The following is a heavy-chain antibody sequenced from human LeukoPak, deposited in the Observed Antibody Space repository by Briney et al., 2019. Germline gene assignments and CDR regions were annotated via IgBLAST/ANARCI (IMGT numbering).Heavy chain of an antibody. D-gene: IGHD1-14*01. J-gene: IGHJ3*01. CDR1: GYSISIGYY. Sequence: SETLSLTCAVSGYSISIGYYWSWIRQPPGKGLEWIGYIYYSGSTNYNPSLKSRVTISVDTSKNHFSLKLTSVTAADTAVYYCARHWAETTGPYDFDFWGQGTMVTVSS. CDR2: IYYSGST. V-gene: IGHV4-59*01. CDR3: ARHWAETTGPYDFDF.